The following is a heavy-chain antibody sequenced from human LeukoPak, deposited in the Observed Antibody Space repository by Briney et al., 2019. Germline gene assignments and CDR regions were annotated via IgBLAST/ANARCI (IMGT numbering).Heavy chain of an antibody. CDR1: GGSISSGGYY. J-gene: IGHJ4*02. CDR3: ARGLPYGDYYFDY. D-gene: IGHD4-17*01. CDR2: IYYSGST. V-gene: IGHV4-31*03. Sequence: KTSETLSLTCTVSGGSISSGGYYWSWIRQHPGKGLEWIGYIYYSGSTYYNPSLKSRVTISVDTSKNQFSLKLSSVTAADTAVYYCARGLPYGDYYFDYWGQGTLVTVSS.